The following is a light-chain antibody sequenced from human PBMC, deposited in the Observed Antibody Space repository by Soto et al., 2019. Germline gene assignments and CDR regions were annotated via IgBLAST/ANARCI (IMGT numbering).Light chain of an antibody. CDR2: GAS. CDR1: QSVSSSY. CDR3: QQYGSSPPYT. Sequence: EIVLTQSPGTLSLSPGERATLSCRANQSVSSSYLAWYQQKPGQAPRLLIYGASSRATGIPDRFSGSGSGTDVTLTISRLEPEDFAVYYCQQYGSSPPYTFGQGTKLEIK. V-gene: IGKV3-20*01. J-gene: IGKJ2*01.